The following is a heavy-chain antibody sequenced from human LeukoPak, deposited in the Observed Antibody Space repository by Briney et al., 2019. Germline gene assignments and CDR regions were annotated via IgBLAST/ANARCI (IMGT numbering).Heavy chain of an antibody. V-gene: IGHV4-61*02. J-gene: IGHJ5*02. D-gene: IGHD6-19*01. CDR1: GGSISSSSYY. CDR2: IYTSGST. CDR3: AREGSGWLTDPNWFDP. Sequence: SETLSLTCTVSGGSISSSSYYWSWIRQPAGKGLEWIGRIYTSGSTNYNPSLKSRVTMSVDTSKNQFSLKLSSVTAADTAVYYCAREGSGWLTDPNWFDPWGQGTLVTVSS.